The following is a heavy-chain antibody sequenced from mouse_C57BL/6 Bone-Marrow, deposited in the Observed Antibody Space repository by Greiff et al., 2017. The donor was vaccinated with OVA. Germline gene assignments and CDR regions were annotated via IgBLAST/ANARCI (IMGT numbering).Heavy chain of an antibody. V-gene: IGHV7-1*01. J-gene: IGHJ4*01. CDR2: SRNKANDYTT. CDR3: ARDHNWDEGDYAMDY. CDR1: GFTFSDFY. Sequence: EVNVVESGGGLVQSGRSLRLSCATSGFTFSDFYMEWVRQAPGKGLEWIAASRNKANDYTTEYSASVKGRFIVSRDTSQSILYLQMNALRAEDTAIYYCARDHNWDEGDYAMDYWGQGTSVTVSS. D-gene: IGHD4-1*01.